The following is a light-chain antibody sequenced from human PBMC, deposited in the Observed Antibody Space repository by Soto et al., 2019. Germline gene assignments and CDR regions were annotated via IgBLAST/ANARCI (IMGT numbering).Light chain of an antibody. CDR1: QSVSSY. V-gene: IGKV3-11*01. J-gene: IGKJ4*01. CDR2: DAS. Sequence: EIVLTQSPATLSLSPGERATLSCRASQSVSSYLAWYQQKPGQAPRLLIYDASNRATGIPARFSSSGSGTDFTLTISSLEPEDFAVYYCQQRSNWPPLTFGRGTKVEIK. CDR3: QQRSNWPPLT.